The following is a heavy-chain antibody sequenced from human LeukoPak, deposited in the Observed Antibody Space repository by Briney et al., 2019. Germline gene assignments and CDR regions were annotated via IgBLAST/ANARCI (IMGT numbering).Heavy chain of an antibody. V-gene: IGHV5-51*01. CDR1: GYSFTSYW. CDR3: ATLRSRCLDP. D-gene: IGHD6-13*01. J-gene: IGHJ5*02. CDR2: IYPGDSDT. Sequence: GESLKISCKGSGYSFTSYWIAWVRQMPGKGLEWMRIIYPGDSDTRYSPSVQGQVTISADKSISTAYLQWSSLKASDTAMYYCATLRSRCLDPWGQGTLVTVSS.